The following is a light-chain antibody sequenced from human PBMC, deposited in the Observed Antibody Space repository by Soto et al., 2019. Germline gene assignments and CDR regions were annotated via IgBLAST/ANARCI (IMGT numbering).Light chain of an antibody. J-gene: IGKJ4*01. CDR2: GAS. CDR3: RQYNNWPPLT. CDR1: QSVSSN. Sequence: EIVMTQSPATLSVSPGGRTTLSCRSSQSVSSNLAWYQQKPGQAPRLLIYGASTRATGIPARFSGSGSGTEFTLTISSLQSEDFAVYYCRQYNNWPPLTFGGGTKVDIK. V-gene: IGKV3-15*01.